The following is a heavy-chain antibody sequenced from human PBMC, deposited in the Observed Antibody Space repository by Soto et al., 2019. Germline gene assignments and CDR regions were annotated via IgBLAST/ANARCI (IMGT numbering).Heavy chain of an antibody. J-gene: IGHJ4*02. D-gene: IGHD3-3*01. CDR1: GGTFSSYA. CDR3: ASAPSNYDFWSGYPLAAY. Sequence: GASVKVSCKASGGTFSSYAISWVRQAPGQGLEWMGGIIPIFGTANYAQKFQGRVTITADESTSTAYMELSSLRSEDTAVYYCASAPSNYDFWSGYPLAAYWGQGTLVTVSS. CDR2: IIPIFGTA. V-gene: IGHV1-69*13.